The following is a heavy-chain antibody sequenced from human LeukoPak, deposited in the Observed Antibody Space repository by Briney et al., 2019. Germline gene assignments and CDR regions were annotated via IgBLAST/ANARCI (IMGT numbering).Heavy chain of an antibody. V-gene: IGHV4-34*01. CDR1: GGSFSGYY. J-gene: IGHJ3*02. CDR2: INHSGST. D-gene: IGHD3-10*01. Sequence: KASETLSLTCAVYGGSFSGYYWSWIRQPPGKGLEWIGEINHSGSTNYNPSLKSRVTISVDTSKNQFSLKLSSVTAADTAVYYCARRTRITMVRGATGAFDIWGQGTMVTVSS. CDR3: ARRTRITMVRGATGAFDI.